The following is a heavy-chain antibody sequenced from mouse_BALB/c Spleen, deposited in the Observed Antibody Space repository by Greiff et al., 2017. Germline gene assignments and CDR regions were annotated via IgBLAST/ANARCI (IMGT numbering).Heavy chain of an antibody. D-gene: IGHD1-1*01. CDR1: GYTFTSYY. CDR2: INPSNGGT. Sequence: QVQLQQSGAELVKPGASVKLSCKASGYTFTSYYMYWVKQRPGQGLEWIGEINPSNGGTNFNEKFKSKATLTVDKSSSTAYMQLSSPTSEDSAVYYCTRSYYGSSYTAPYWGQGTLVTVSA. V-gene: IGHV1S81*02. CDR3: TRSYYGSSYTAPY. J-gene: IGHJ3*01.